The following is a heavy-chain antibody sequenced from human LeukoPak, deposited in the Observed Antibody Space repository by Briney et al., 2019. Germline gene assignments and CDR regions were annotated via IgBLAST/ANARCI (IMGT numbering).Heavy chain of an antibody. J-gene: IGHJ4*02. V-gene: IGHV3-23*01. D-gene: IGHD3-3*01. CDR1: GFTFSIYA. Sequence: GGSLRLSCAASGFTFSIYAMSWVRQAPGKGLEWVSAISGSGGSTYYADSVKGRFTISRDNSKNTLYLQMNSLRAEDTAVYYCAKDYEWSTIPPYWGQGTLVTVSS. CDR3: AKDYEWSTIPPY. CDR2: ISGSGGST.